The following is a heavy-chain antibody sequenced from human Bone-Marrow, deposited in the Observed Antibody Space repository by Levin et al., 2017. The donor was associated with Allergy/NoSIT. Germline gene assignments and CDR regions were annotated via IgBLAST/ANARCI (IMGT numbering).Heavy chain of an antibody. Sequence: SQTLSLTCTVSGGSISSGGYYWSWIRQHPGKGLEWIGYIYYSGSTYYNPSLKSRVTISVDTSKNQFSLKLSSVTAADTAVYYCARDEGGNAPGAFDIWGQGTMVTVSS. D-gene: IGHD4-23*01. CDR2: IYYSGST. CDR3: ARDEGGNAPGAFDI. J-gene: IGHJ3*02. V-gene: IGHV4-31*03. CDR1: GGSISSGGYY.